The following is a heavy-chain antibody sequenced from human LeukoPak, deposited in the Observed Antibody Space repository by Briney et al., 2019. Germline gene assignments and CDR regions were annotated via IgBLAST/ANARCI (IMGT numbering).Heavy chain of an antibody. V-gene: IGHV3-7*01. D-gene: IGHD1-14*01. Sequence: GGSLRLSCEASGFTLSSYWMSWVRQVPGKGLEGVANIKQDGNEKYYVDSVKGRFTISRDNPRDSLYLQMNSLRAEDTAVYFCARVRRAKRQNRFYFYYYMDVWGKGTTVTVSS. CDR1: GFTLSSYW. CDR3: ARVRRAKRQNRFYFYYYMDV. CDR2: IKQDGNEK. J-gene: IGHJ6*03.